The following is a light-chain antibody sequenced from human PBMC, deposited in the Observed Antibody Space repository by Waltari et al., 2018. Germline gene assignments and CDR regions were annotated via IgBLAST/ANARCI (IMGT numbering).Light chain of an antibody. CDR3: QQSYSSLYT. J-gene: IGKJ2*01. Sequence: DIQMTQSPSSLSASVGDRVTITCRASQRSSNLLNWYQQKPGKAPKLLIYAASSLQSGVPTRFSASGSRTDFTLTISSLQPEDFATYFCQQSYSSLYTFGQGTKLEI. CDR1: QRSSNL. CDR2: AAS. V-gene: IGKV1-39*01.